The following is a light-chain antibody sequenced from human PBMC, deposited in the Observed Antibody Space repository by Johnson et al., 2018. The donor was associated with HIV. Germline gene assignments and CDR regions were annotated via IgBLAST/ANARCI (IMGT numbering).Light chain of an antibody. CDR2: ENN. Sequence: QSVLTQPPSVSAAPGQKVTISCSGSSSNIGNNYVSWFQHLPGTAPKLLIYENNKRPSGIPDRFSASKSGTSATLGITGLQTGDEADYYCGTWDSSLSAGVFGTGTKGTVL. J-gene: IGLJ1*01. CDR1: SSNIGNNY. V-gene: IGLV1-51*02. CDR3: GTWDSSLSAGV.